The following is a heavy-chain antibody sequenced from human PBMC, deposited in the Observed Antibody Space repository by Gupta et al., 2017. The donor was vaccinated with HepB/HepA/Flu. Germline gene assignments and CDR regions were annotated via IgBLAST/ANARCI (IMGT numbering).Heavy chain of an antibody. V-gene: IGHV3-74*01. Sequence: EVQLLESGGGLVQPGGSLRLSCAASGFTFSGYWMHWVRQVPGKGLVWVSRMNGDGRITSYADSVKGRFTISRDNAKNTLYLQMNSLRAEDTAVYYCTRDRADALDIWGQGTMVTVSS. CDR3: TRDRADALDI. CDR2: MNGDGRIT. J-gene: IGHJ3*02. D-gene: IGHD3-10*01. CDR1: GFTFSGYW.